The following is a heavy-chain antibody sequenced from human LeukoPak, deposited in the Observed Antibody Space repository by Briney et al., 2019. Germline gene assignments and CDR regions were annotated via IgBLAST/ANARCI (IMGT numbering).Heavy chain of an antibody. D-gene: IGHD6-19*01. CDR1: GGSISSYY. CDR3: ARDSYIAVAGTNYYYGMDV. CDR2: IYTSGST. V-gene: IGHV4-4*07. J-gene: IGHJ6*02. Sequence: PSETLSLTCTVSGGSISSYYWSWIRQPAGKGLEWIGRIYTSGSTSYNPSLKSRVTMSVDTSKNQFSLKLSSVTAADTAVYYCARDSYIAVAGTNYYYGMDVWGQGTTVTVSS.